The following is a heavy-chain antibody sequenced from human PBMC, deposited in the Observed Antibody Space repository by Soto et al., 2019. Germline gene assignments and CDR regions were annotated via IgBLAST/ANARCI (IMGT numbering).Heavy chain of an antibody. J-gene: IGHJ2*01. CDR1: GDSISSSSYY. D-gene: IGHD3-22*01. CDR2: IYYSGSA. CDR3: ARLTWVALVITRNWYFDL. Sequence: SETLSLTCTVSGDSISSSSYYWGWIRQPPGKGLEWIASIYYSGSAYYNPSLKSRVTISVDTSMNQFSLKLTSVTAADTAMYYCARLTWVALVITRNWYFDLWGRGTLVTVSS. V-gene: IGHV4-39*01.